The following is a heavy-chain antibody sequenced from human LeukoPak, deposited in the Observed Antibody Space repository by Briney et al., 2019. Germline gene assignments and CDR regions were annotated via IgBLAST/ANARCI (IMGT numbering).Heavy chain of an antibody. Sequence: KPSETLSLTCTVSGDSISNYYWSWIRQPPGKGLEWIGYVYYSGSTDYNPSLKSRVTISVDTSKNQFSLKLSSVTAADTAVYYCARDHYYVLDYGGQGTLVTVSS. D-gene: IGHD3-10*02. CDR2: VYYSGST. V-gene: IGHV4-59*01. J-gene: IGHJ4*02. CDR1: GDSISNYY. CDR3: ARDHYYVLDY.